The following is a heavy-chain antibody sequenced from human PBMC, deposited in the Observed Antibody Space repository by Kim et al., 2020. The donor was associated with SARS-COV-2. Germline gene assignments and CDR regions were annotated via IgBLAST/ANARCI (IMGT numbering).Heavy chain of an antibody. CDR1: GGSINSGGYY. V-gene: IGHV4-31*03. CDR3: AKAHMVRGVITHFDY. J-gene: IGHJ4*02. CDR2: IYYSGST. D-gene: IGHD3-10*01. Sequence: SETLSLTCTVSGGSINSGGYYWSWIRQHPGKGLEWIGYIYYSGSTYYNPSLKSRVTISVDTSKNQFSLKLSSVTAADTAVYYCAKAHMVRGVITHFDYWGQGTLVTVSS.